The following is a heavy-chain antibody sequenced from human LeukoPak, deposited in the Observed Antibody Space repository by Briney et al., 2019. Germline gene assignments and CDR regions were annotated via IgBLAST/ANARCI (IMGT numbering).Heavy chain of an antibody. CDR2: ILYNGSNK. Sequence: GGSLRLSCAASGFTYSSSGMHWVRQAPGKGLEWVAVILYNGSNKYYADSVKGRFTISRDNSKNTLYLQMNSLRVEDTAVYYCARAGGYCSGGSCYRGYSWFDPWGQGTLVTVSS. D-gene: IGHD2-15*01. CDR1: GFTYSSSG. V-gene: IGHV3-33*01. J-gene: IGHJ5*02. CDR3: ARAGGYCSGGSCYRGYSWFDP.